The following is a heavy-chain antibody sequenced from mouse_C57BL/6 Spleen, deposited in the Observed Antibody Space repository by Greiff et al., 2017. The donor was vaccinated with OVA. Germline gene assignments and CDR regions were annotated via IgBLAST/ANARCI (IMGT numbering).Heavy chain of an antibody. Sequence: QVQLQESGPELVKPGASVKISCKASGYAFSSSWMNWVKQRPGKGLEWIGRIYPGDGDTNYNGKFKGKATLTADTSSSTAYMQLSSLTSEVSAVYVCVRLGRRGVDTGAMDYWGQGTSVTVSA. CDR2: IYPGDGDT. V-gene: IGHV1-82*01. J-gene: IGHJ4*01. D-gene: IGHD1-1*01. CDR1: GYAFSSSW. CDR3: VRLGRRGVDTGAMDY.